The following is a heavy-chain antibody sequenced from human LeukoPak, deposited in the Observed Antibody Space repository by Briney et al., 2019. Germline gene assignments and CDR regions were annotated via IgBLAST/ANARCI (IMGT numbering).Heavy chain of an antibody. J-gene: IGHJ4*02. CDR2: INHSGST. D-gene: IGHD3-22*01. CDR3: ARIPNYYDSSGSQ. CDR1: GGSFSGYY. Sequence: SETLSLTCAVYGGSFSGYYWSWIRQPPGKGLEWIGEINHSGSTNYNPSLKSRVTISVDTSKNQFSLKLSSVTAADTAVYYCARIPNYYDSSGSQWGQGTLVTVSS. V-gene: IGHV4-34*01.